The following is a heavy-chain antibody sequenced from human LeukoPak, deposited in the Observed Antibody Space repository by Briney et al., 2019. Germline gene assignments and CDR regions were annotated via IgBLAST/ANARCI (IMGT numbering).Heavy chain of an antibody. CDR1: GDNFSSYV. CDR3: ARVPAYYGSGSQDY. Sequence: ASVKVSCKASGDNFSSYVITWVRQAPGQGLEWMGWINTNTGNPTYAQGFTGRFVFSLDTSVSTAYLQISSLKAEDTAVYYCARVPAYYGSGSQDYWGRGTLVTVSS. D-gene: IGHD3-10*01. CDR2: INTNTGNP. J-gene: IGHJ4*02. V-gene: IGHV7-4-1*02.